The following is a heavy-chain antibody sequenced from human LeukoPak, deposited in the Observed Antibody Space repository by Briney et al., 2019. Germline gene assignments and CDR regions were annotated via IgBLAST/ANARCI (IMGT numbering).Heavy chain of an antibody. Sequence: PGGSLRLSCAASGFTFSSYAMNWVRQAPGEGLEWVSFISGSGDTTYYADSVKGRFTISRDSSKNTLYLQMNSLRAEDTAVYYCAKSRGESRGASNYWGQGTLVTVSS. J-gene: IGHJ4*02. CDR1: GFTFSSYA. CDR2: ISGSGDTT. D-gene: IGHD1-26*01. V-gene: IGHV3-23*01. CDR3: AKSRGESRGASNY.